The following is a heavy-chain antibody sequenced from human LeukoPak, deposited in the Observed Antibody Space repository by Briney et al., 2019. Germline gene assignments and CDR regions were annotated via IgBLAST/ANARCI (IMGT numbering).Heavy chain of an antibody. D-gene: IGHD4-17*01. CDR2: INPNSGGT. J-gene: IGHJ4*02. V-gene: IGHV1-2*02. Sequence: ASVKVSCKASGYTFTGYYMHWVRQAPGQGLEWMGWINPNSGGTNYAQKFQGRVTMTRDTSISTAYMELSRLRSDDTAVYYCARPYGDYVYFDYWGQGTLVTVSS. CDR1: GYTFTGYY. CDR3: ARPYGDYVYFDY.